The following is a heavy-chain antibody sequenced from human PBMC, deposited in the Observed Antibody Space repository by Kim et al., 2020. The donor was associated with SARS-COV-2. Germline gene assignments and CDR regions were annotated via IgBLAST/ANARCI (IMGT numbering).Heavy chain of an antibody. Sequence: GGSLRLSCAASGFTFSSYAMHWVRQAPGKGLEWVAVISYDGSNKYYADSVKGRFTISRDNSKNTLYLQMNSLRAEDTAVYYCASYDIWIRSFDYWGQGTLVTVSS. CDR3: ASYDIWIRSFDY. J-gene: IGHJ4*02. CDR1: GFTFSSYA. V-gene: IGHV3-30-3*01. CDR2: ISYDGSNK. D-gene: IGHD3-3*01.